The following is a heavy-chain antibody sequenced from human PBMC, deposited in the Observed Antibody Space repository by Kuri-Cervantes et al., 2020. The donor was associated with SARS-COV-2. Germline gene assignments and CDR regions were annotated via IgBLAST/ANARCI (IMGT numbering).Heavy chain of an antibody. V-gene: IGHV3-13*01. CDR3: VREAPGSASGITSFDL. Sequence: GESVKISCAASGFTLSACDMHWVRQVTGKGLEWVSTIATSGDTYYLNSVKGRFTISRESARNSLYLQMNSLRVEDTAVYYCVREAPGSASGITSFDLWGRGTLVTVSS. D-gene: IGHD3-10*01. J-gene: IGHJ2*01. CDR2: IATSGDT. CDR1: GFTLSACD.